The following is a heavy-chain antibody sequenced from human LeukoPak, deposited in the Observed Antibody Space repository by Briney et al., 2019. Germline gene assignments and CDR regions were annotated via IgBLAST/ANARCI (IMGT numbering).Heavy chain of an antibody. Sequence: GGSLRLSCAASGFSFSSYWMHWVRQAPGKGLVWVSRISSDGSIINYADSVKGRFTISRDNTKNTLYLQMNSLRVEDTAVYYCARPAVAGLRAGGYDYWGQGTLVTVSS. CDR3: ARPAVAGLRAGGYDY. CDR2: ISSDGSII. V-gene: IGHV3-74*01. CDR1: GFSFSSYW. J-gene: IGHJ4*02. D-gene: IGHD6-19*01.